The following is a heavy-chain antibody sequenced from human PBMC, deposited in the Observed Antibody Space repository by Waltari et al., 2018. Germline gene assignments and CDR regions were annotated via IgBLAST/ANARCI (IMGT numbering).Heavy chain of an antibody. D-gene: IGHD6-13*01. CDR2: INHSGST. J-gene: IGHJ5*02. CDR1: GGSFSGYY. CDR3: ARRGEKGSSWYSVNEYWFDP. Sequence: QVQLQQWGAGLLKPSETLSLTCAVYGGSFSGYYWSWIRQPPGKGLEWIGEINHSGSTNYNPSLKSRVTISVDTSKNQVSLKLSSVTAADTAVYYCARRGEKGSSWYSVNEYWFDPWGQGTLVTVSS. V-gene: IGHV4-34*01.